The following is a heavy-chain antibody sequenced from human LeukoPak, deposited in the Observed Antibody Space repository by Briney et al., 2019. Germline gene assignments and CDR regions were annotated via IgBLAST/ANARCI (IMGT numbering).Heavy chain of an antibody. V-gene: IGHV4-59*01. J-gene: IGHJ4*02. Sequence: SETLSLTCTVSGGSISSCYWSWIRQPPGKGLEWIGYIYYSGGTNYNPSLKSRVTISVDTSKNQFSLKLSSVTAADTAVYYCARGPFRDSSGYYYREFDYWGQGTLVTVSS. CDR3: ARGPFRDSSGYYYREFDY. CDR2: IYYSGGT. D-gene: IGHD3-22*01. CDR1: GGSISSCY.